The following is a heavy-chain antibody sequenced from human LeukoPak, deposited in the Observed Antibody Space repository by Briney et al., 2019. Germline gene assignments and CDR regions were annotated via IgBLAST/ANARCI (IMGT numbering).Heavy chain of an antibody. Sequence: TGGSLRLSCAASGFTFSSYGMHWVRQAPGKGLEWVAVIGDTGRAKYYADSVEGRFTASRDNSKNTLYLEMNSLRYDDTALYYCAREAAWGNWYFDLWGRGTLVTVSS. CDR2: IGDTGRAK. CDR1: GFTFSSYG. J-gene: IGHJ2*01. CDR3: AREAAWGNWYFDL. D-gene: IGHD3-16*01. V-gene: IGHV3-30*02.